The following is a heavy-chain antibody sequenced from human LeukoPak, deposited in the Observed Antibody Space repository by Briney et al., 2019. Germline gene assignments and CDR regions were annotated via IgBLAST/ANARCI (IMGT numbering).Heavy chain of an antibody. J-gene: IGHJ6*02. Sequence: GGSLRLSCAASGFTFSSYSMNWVRQAPGKGLEWVSSISSSSSYIYYADSVKGRFTISRDNAKNSLYLQMNSLRAEDTAVYYCARAKSGYYYYGMDVWGQGTTVTVSS. CDR2: ISSSSSYI. CDR3: ARAKSGYYYYGMDV. V-gene: IGHV3-21*01. CDR1: GFTFSSYS.